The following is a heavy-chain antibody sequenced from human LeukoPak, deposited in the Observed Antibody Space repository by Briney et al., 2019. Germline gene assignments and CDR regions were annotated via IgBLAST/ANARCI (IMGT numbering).Heavy chain of an antibody. CDR3: AKDGYTEWLGLYYFDY. V-gene: IGHV3-23*01. J-gene: IGHJ4*02. D-gene: IGHD6-19*01. CDR2: ISGSGGRT. Sequence: GGSLRLSCAASGFTFSSYEMNWVRQAPGKGLEWVSGISGSGGRTYYADSVKGRFTISRDNSKNTLYLQMNSLRAEDTAVYYCAKDGYTEWLGLYYFDYWGQGTLVTVSS. CDR1: GFTFSSYE.